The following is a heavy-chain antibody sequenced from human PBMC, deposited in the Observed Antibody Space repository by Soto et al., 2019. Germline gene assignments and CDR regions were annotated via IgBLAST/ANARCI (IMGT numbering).Heavy chain of an antibody. CDR3: ARVKKAYCGGDCPSDY. CDR1: GGTFSSYA. Sequence: QVQLVQSGAEVKKPGSSVKVSCKASGGTFSSYAISWVRQAPGQGLEWMGGIIPIFGTANYAQKFQGRVTIAADESTSTAYMELSSLRSEDTAVYYCARVKKAYCGGDCPSDYWGQGTLVTVSS. V-gene: IGHV1-69*12. CDR2: IIPIFGTA. J-gene: IGHJ4*02. D-gene: IGHD2-21*02.